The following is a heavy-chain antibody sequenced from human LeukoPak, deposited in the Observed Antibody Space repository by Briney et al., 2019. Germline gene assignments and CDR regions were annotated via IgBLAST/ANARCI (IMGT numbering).Heavy chain of an antibody. D-gene: IGHD1-26*01. Sequence: ASVKVSCKASGFTFTSYGISWVRQAPGQGLEWMGWISAYNGNTNYAQKLQGRVTMTTDTSTSTAYMELRSLRSDDTAVYYCARDQELLNYMDVWGKGTTVTISS. V-gene: IGHV1-18*01. CDR1: GFTFTSYG. CDR2: ISAYNGNT. J-gene: IGHJ6*03. CDR3: ARDQELLNYMDV.